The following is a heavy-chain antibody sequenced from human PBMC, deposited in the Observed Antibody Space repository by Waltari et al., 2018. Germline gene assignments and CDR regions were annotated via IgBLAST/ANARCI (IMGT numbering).Heavy chain of an antibody. J-gene: IGHJ4*02. Sequence: EAQLVESGGGLVQSGGSLRLSCVAYGFTFFVYEMKWVRQAPGKGLALLSSIGSSDTTTSYADSVKGRFTISRDNAKNSVFLQMDSLRAADTAVYFCARGGLNNYYNSFDNWGEGTLVTVAS. CDR1: GFTFFVYE. D-gene: IGHD3-10*01. V-gene: IGHV3-48*03. CDR2: IGSSDTTT. CDR3: ARGGLNNYYNSFDN.